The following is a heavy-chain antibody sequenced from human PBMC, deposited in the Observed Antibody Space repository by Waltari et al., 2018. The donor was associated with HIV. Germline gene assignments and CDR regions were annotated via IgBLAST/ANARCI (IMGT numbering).Heavy chain of an antibody. CDR1: GFTFSSYA. CDR3: AKGTLNPLTTDY. V-gene: IGHV3-23*01. J-gene: IGHJ4*02. CDR2: IFGDGGST. Sequence: EVQLLASGGGLVQPGGSLRLSCAGSGFTFSSYAMTWVRKAPGKGLEWVSAIFGDGGSTFYADSVKGRFTISRDNSKNTLYLQMNSLRAEDTAVYYCAKGTLNPLTTDYWGQGTLVTVSS. D-gene: IGHD4-17*01.